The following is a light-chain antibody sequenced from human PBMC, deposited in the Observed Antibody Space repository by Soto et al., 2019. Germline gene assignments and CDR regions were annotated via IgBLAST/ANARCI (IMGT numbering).Light chain of an antibody. CDR2: EVS. Sequence: QSALTQPASVSGSPGQSITISCTGTSSDVGGYNYVSWYQQHPGKAPKLMLYEVSNRPSGVSTRFSGSKSGNTASQPISGLQDEEEADYYCSSYTSSSTRVFGAGTKLTVL. V-gene: IGLV2-14*01. CDR3: SSYTSSSTRV. J-gene: IGLJ1*01. CDR1: SSDVGGYNY.